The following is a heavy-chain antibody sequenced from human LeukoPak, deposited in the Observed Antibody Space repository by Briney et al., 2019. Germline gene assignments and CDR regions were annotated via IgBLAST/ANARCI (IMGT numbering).Heavy chain of an antibody. CDR3: GSGDYGFFDY. D-gene: IGHD4-17*01. V-gene: IGHV4-59*12. J-gene: IGHJ4*02. Sequence: SETLSLTCTVSGGSISGYYWSCLRQPPWKGLEWIGYIYYSGSTTYNPSLKSRVTISIDKSKNQFSLKLNSVTAADTAVYFCGSGDYGFFDYWGQGTLVTVSP. CDR2: IYYSGST. CDR1: GGSISGYY.